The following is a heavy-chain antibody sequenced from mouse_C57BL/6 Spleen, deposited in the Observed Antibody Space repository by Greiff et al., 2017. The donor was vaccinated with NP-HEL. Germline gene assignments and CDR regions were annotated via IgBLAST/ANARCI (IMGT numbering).Heavy chain of an antibody. Sequence: EVKLVESGGGLVQSGRSLRLSCAPSGFTFSDFYMEWVRQAPGKGLEWIAASRNKANDYTTEYSASVKGRFIVSRDTSQSILYLQMNALRAEDTAIYYCARDGAMDYWGQGTSVTVSS. CDR2: SRNKANDYTT. V-gene: IGHV7-1*01. CDR1: GFTFSDFY. J-gene: IGHJ4*01. CDR3: ARDGAMDY.